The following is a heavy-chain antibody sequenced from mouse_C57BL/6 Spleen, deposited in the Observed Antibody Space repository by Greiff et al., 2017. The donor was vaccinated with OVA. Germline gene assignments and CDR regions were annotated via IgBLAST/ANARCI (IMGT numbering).Heavy chain of an antibody. CDR2: IYPGSGST. CDR1: GYTFTSYW. J-gene: IGHJ2*01. D-gene: IGHD1-1*01. CDR3: ARGGSSYEYYFDY. V-gene: IGHV1-55*01. Sequence: QVHVKQPGAELVKPGASVKMSCKASGYTFTSYWITWVKQRPGQGLEWIGDIYPGSGSTNYNEKFKSKATLTVDTSSSTAYMQLSSLTSEDSAVYYCARGGSSYEYYFDYWGQGTTLTVSS.